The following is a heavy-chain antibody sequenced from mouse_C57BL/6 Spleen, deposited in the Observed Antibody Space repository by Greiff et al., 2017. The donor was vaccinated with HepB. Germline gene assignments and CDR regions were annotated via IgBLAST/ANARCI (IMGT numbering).Heavy chain of an antibody. V-gene: IGHV1-4*01. J-gene: IGHJ4*01. CDR1: GYTFTSYT. D-gene: IGHD4-1*01. CDR3: ARPGADY. CDR2: INPSSGYT. Sequence: VKVVESGAELARPGASVKMSCKASGYTFTSYTMHWVKQRPGQGLEWIGYINPSSGYTKYNQKFKDKATLTADKSSSTAYMQLSSLTSEDSAVYYCARPGADYWGQGTSVTVSS.